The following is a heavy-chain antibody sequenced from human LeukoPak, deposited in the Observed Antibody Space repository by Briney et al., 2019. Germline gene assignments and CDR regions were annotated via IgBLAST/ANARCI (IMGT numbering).Heavy chain of an antibody. CDR2: ISSRATNT. CDR1: GLTFDNFS. Sequence: GASLRLSCVVSGLTFDNFSMGWVRQAQGKGLEWVSTISSRATNTYYADSVKGRFTISRDNSKNTLYLELNTLRAEDTAVYYCAAGGRYTYGYGDLGQGTLVTVSS. CDR3: AAGGRYTYGYGD. V-gene: IGHV3-23*01. J-gene: IGHJ4*02. D-gene: IGHD5-18*01.